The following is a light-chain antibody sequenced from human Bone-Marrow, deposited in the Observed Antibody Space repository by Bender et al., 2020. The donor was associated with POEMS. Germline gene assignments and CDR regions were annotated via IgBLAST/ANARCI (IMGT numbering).Light chain of an antibody. CDR3: VAWDAILNGWV. V-gene: IGLV2-14*03. CDR1: SSDVGAYNY. Sequence: QSALTQPASVSGSPRQSITISCTGTSSDVGAYNYVSWYQQHQGKAPKLLIYDATDRPSGVSNRFSGSKSGTSASLAITGLQSDDEAIYFCVAWDAILNGWVCGGGTKMTVL. J-gene: IGLJ3*02. CDR2: DAT.